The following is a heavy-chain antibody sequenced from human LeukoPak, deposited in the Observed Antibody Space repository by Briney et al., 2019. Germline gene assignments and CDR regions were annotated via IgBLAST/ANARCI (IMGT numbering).Heavy chain of an antibody. J-gene: IGHJ4*02. CDR2: IYTSGST. Sequence: PSQTLSLTCTVSGGSISSGSYYWSWIRQPAGKGLEWIGRIYTSGSTNYNPSLKSRVTISVDTSKNQFSLRLSSVTAADTAVYYCARDLYSGSYFYYFDYWGQGTLVTVSS. CDR3: ARDLYSGSYFYYFDY. V-gene: IGHV4-61*02. D-gene: IGHD1-26*01. CDR1: GGSISSGSYY.